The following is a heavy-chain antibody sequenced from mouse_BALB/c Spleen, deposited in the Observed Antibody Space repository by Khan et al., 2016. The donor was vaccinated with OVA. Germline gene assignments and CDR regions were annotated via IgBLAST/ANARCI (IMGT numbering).Heavy chain of an antibody. D-gene: IGHD1-1*01. V-gene: IGHV1-9*01. CDR2: ILPGSGNT. CDR3: AREGYYYDSPRNDY. CDR1: GYTFSSYW. J-gene: IGHJ2*01. Sequence: QMQLEESGAELMKPGASVKISCKATGYTFSSYWIAWVKQRPGHGLEWIGEILPGSGNTNYNDKFRGKATFTANTSSNTAYMQLSSLKSEDSAIYYCAREGYYYDSPRNDYWGQGTTLTVSS.